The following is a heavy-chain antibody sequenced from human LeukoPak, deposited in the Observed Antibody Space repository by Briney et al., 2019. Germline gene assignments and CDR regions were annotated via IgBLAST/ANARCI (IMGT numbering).Heavy chain of an antibody. V-gene: IGHV4-34*01. CDR2: INHSGST. CDR1: GGSFSDYY. J-gene: IGHJ4*02. D-gene: IGHD6-13*01. CDR3: ARGPGMATFDY. Sequence: SETLSLTCAVYGGSFSDYYWSWIRQPPGKGLEWIGEINHSGSTNYNPSLKSRVTISVDTSKNQFSLKLSSVTAVDTAVYSCARGPGMATFDYWGQGNLVTVSS.